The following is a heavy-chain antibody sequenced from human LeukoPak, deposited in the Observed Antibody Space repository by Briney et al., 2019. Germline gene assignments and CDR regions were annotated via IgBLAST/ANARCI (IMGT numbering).Heavy chain of an antibody. J-gene: IGHJ4*02. CDR1: GYTFTSQW. CDR2: IYPGNSDT. D-gene: IGHD6-13*01. V-gene: IGHV5-51*01. CDR3: ARFALTSSLDY. Sequence: GESLKISCKGSGYTFTSQWIGWVRQMPGKGLEWMGLIYPGNSDTRYSPLFQGQVTLSVDRSISTAYLHWSGLKASDTAIYYCARFALTSSLDYWGQGTLVTVSS.